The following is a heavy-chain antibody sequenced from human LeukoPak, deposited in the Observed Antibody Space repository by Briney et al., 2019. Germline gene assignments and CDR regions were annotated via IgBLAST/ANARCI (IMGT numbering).Heavy chain of an antibody. CDR1: EFSVGSNY. CDR3: ARRSGIAVAGAFDY. CDR2: IYSGGST. D-gene: IGHD6-19*01. Sequence: GGSLRLSCAASEFSVGSNYMTWVRQAPGKGLEWVSLIYSGGSTYYADSVKGGFTISRDNSKNTLYLKMNSLRAEDTAVYYCARRSGIAVAGAFDYWGQGTLVTVSS. J-gene: IGHJ4*02. V-gene: IGHV3-66*04.